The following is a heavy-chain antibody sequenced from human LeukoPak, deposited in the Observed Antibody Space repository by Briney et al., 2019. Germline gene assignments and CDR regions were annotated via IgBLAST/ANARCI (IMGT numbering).Heavy chain of an antibody. CDR1: GYTFTIYY. CDR2: INPSGGTT. J-gene: IGHJ4*02. CDR3: ARGIVGGTTRRRYYFDY. D-gene: IGHD1-26*01. Sequence: VASVKVSFKASGYTFTIYYMHWVRQAPGQGLEWMGVINPSGGTTSNTQKFQGRVTMTRDTSTSTVYMELSGLRSDDTALYHCARGIVGGTTRRRYYFDYWGQGTLVTVSS. V-gene: IGHV1-46*01.